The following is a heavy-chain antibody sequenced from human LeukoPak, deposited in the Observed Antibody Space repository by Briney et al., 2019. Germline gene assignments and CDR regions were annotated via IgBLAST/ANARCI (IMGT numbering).Heavy chain of an antibody. V-gene: IGHV3-48*03. Sequence: GGSLRLSCAASGFTFSSYEMNWVRQAPGKGLEWVSYISSSGSTIYYADSVKGRFTISRDNSKNTLYLQMNSLRAEDTAVYYCAKEKSGSGWPNWFDPWGQGTLVTVSS. J-gene: IGHJ5*02. CDR1: GFTFSSYE. CDR3: AKEKSGSGWPNWFDP. CDR2: ISSSGSTI. D-gene: IGHD6-19*01.